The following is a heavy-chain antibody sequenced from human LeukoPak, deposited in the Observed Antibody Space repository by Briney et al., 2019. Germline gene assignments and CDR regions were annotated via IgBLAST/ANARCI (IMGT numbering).Heavy chain of an antibody. CDR3: ARWAQPYHYYYMDV. Sequence: ASVKVSCKASGYTFTSYGISWVRQAPGQGLEWRGGISSYNGNTNYAQKLQGRVTMTTDTATSTAYMELRSLRSDATAVYYCARWAQPYHYYYMDVWGKGTTVTISS. V-gene: IGHV1-18*01. CDR2: ISSYNGNT. J-gene: IGHJ6*03. CDR1: GYTFTSYG.